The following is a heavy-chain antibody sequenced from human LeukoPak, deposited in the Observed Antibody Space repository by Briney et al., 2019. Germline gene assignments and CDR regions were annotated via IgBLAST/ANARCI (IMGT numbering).Heavy chain of an antibody. CDR1: GFTFSSYG. V-gene: IGHV3-33*01. CDR3: AREGFVVAAAGHVGYFQH. D-gene: IGHD6-13*01. J-gene: IGHJ1*01. Sequence: GRSLRLSCAASGFTFSSYGMHWVRQAPGKGLEWVAVIWYDGSDKYYAASVKGRFTISRDNSKNTLYLQMNSLRAEDTAVYYCAREGFVVAAAGHVGYFQHWGQGTLVTVSS. CDR2: IWYDGSDK.